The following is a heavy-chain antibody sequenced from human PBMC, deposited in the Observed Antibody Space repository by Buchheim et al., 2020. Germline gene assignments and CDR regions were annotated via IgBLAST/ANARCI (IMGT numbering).Heavy chain of an antibody. Sequence: QVQLVESGGGLVKPGGSLRLSCAASGFTFSDYYMSWIRQAPGKGLEWVSYISSSSSYTNYADSVKGRFTISRDNAKNSLYLQMNSLRAEDAAVYYCARMVIGGSYYYVTDTNWFDPWGQGTL. V-gene: IGHV3-11*06. CDR3: ARMVIGGSYYYVTDTNWFDP. CDR2: ISSSSSYT. D-gene: IGHD3-22*01. J-gene: IGHJ5*02. CDR1: GFTFSDYY.